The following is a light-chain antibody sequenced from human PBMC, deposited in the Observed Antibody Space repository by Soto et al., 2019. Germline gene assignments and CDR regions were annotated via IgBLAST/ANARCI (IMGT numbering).Light chain of an antibody. J-gene: IGKJ4*01. Sequence: EIVMTQSPATLSVSPGVRATLSCRASQSVSTNLAWYQQKPGQAPRLLIYGASTRATGIPARFSGSGSGTEVTLTISSLQSEDFAVYFCQQYNNWPPLTFGGGTKVEIK. CDR1: QSVSTN. V-gene: IGKV3-15*01. CDR3: QQYNNWPPLT. CDR2: GAS.